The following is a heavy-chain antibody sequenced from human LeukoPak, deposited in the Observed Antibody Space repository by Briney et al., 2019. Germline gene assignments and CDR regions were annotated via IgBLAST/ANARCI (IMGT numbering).Heavy chain of an antibody. V-gene: IGHV4-61*02. D-gene: IGHD3-22*01. Sequence: SETLSLTCAASGGFIRSGNYYWSWIWQPAGKRLEWIARMYTNGNTDYNPSLKSRVTISADTSKNHFSLKLTSVTAADTAVYYCAAMIGYFDYWGQGILVTVSS. CDR2: MYTNGNT. J-gene: IGHJ4*02. CDR3: AAMIGYFDY. CDR1: GGFIRSGNYY.